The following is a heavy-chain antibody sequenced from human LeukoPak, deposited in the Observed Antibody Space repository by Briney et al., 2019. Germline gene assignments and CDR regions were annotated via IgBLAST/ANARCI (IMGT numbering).Heavy chain of an antibody. D-gene: IGHD3-16*02. J-gene: IGHJ4*02. Sequence: ASVKVSCKASGYTFTSYYMHWVRQAPGQGLEWMGIINPSGGSTSYAQKFQGRVTMTRDMSTSTVYMELSSLRSEDTAVYYCARDAAKYVWGSYRYPTAALFWGQGTLVTVSS. CDR1: GYTFTSYY. CDR3: ARDAAKYVWGSYRYPTAALF. CDR2: INPSGGST. V-gene: IGHV1-46*01.